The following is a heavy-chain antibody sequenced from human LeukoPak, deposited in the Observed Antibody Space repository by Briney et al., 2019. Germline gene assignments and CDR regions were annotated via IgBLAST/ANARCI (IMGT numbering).Heavy chain of an antibody. D-gene: IGHD2-2*01. V-gene: IGHV4-59*12. J-gene: IGHJ5*02. CDR2: MYYSGRT. Sequence: PSPTLSLTCTVSGGSISSDYWSWIRHPPGKGLEWLGYMYYSGRTYYNPSLKSRVNISVDTSKTQFSLKLSSVTAADTAVYYCARADYCSSTSCDNWFDPWGQGTLVTVSS. CDR3: ARADYCSSTSCDNWFDP. CDR1: GGSISSDY.